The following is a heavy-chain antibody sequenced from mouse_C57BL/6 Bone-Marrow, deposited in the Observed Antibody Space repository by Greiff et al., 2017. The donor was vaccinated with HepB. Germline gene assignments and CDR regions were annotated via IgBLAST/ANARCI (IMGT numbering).Heavy chain of an antibody. J-gene: IGHJ3*01. CDR2: ISYDGSN. CDR3: ARSDGYWAWFAY. V-gene: IGHV3-6*01. CDR1: GYSITSGYY. D-gene: IGHD2-3*01. Sequence: ESGPGLVKPSQSLSLTCSVTGYSITSGYYWNWIRQFPGNKLEWMGYISYDGSNNYNPSLKNRISITRDTSKNQFFLKLNSVTTEDTATYYCARSDGYWAWFAYWGQGTLVTVSA.